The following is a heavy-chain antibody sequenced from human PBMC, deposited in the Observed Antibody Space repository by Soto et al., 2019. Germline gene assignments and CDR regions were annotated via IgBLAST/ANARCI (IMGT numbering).Heavy chain of an antibody. Sequence: SETLSLTCTVSGGPISSGDYYWSWIRQPPGKGLEWIGYIYYSGSTYYNPSLKSRVTISVDTSKNHFSLKLSSVTAADTAVYYCATIKLGSSRLDYWGQGTLVTVSS. CDR3: ATIKLGSSRLDY. J-gene: IGHJ4*02. CDR2: IYYSGST. D-gene: IGHD3-10*01. V-gene: IGHV4-30-4*01. CDR1: GGPISSGDYY.